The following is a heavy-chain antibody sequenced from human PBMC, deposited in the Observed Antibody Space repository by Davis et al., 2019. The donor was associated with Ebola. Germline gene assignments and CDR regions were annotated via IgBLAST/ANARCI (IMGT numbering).Heavy chain of an antibody. CDR3: ARAADTYSN. CDR2: IYHTGGP. V-gene: IGHV4-39*07. J-gene: IGHJ4*02. Sequence: PSETLSLTCTVSGGSISSSISYYWGWIRQPPGKGLEWLGTIYHTGGPYYNPSLESRMTMSVDTSNNQFSLKLSSVTAADTAVYYCARAADTYSNWGQGTLVTVS. D-gene: IGHD2-15*01. CDR1: GGSISSSISYY.